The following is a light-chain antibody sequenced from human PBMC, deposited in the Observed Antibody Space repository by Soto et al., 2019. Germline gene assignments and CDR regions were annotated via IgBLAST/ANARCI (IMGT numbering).Light chain of an antibody. J-gene: IGKJ1*01. CDR2: GAS. CDR1: QSGGSN. CDR3: QQYNNRPPWT. Sequence: EIVMTQSPATLSVSPGERATLSCRASQSGGSNLAWYQQKPGQAPRLLMYGASTRATGGPARFSGSGSGAEFTLPISSLQSEDFAVYYCQQYNNRPPWTFGQGTKVEIE. V-gene: IGKV3-15*01.